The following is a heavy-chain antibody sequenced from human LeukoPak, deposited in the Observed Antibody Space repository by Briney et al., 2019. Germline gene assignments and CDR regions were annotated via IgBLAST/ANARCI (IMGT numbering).Heavy chain of an antibody. J-gene: IGHJ3*02. CDR2: IYHSGST. CDR1: GYSISSGYY. D-gene: IGHD5-18*01. CDR3: ARAASGYGFHDAFDI. V-gene: IGHV4-38-2*01. Sequence: SSETLSLTCAVSGYSISSGYYWGWIRQPSGKGLEWIGSIYHSGSTYYNPSLKSRVTISVDTSKNQFSLKLSSVTAADTAVYYCARAASGYGFHDAFDIWGQGTMVTVSS.